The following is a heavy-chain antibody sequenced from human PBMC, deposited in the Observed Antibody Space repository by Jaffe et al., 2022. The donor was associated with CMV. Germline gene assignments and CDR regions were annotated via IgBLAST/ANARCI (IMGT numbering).Heavy chain of an antibody. CDR1: GFTFSNAW. D-gene: IGHD2-15*01. Sequence: EVQLVESGGGSVKPGGSLRLSCAVSGFTFSNAWMSWVRQGPGKGLEWVGRIKSKGDGGTTDYAAPVKGRFSTSRDDSKNTLYLQMNSLKIEDTAVYYCATDYRGSFEYWGQGTLVTVSS. V-gene: IGHV3-15*01. CDR2: IKSKGDGGTT. J-gene: IGHJ4*02. CDR3: ATDYRGSFEY.